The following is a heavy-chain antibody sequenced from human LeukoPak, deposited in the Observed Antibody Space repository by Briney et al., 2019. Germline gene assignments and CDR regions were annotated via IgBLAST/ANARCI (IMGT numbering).Heavy chain of an antibody. D-gene: IGHD3-10*01. CDR3: ARGDMVRGVIIPYFDY. CDR1: GGSISSSSYY. J-gene: IGHJ4*02. Sequence: SETLSLTCTVSGGSISSSSYYWGWIRQPPGKGLEWIGSIYYSGSTYYNPSLKSRVTISVDTSKNQFSLKLSSVTAADTAVYYCARGDMVRGVIIPYFDYWGQGTLVTVSS. V-gene: IGHV4-39*07. CDR2: IYYSGST.